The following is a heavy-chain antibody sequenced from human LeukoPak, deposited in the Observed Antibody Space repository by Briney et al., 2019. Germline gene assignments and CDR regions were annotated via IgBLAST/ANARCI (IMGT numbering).Heavy chain of an antibody. CDR3: AKARRQWELPSYYFDY. CDR1: GFTVSSNY. J-gene: IGHJ4*02. V-gene: IGHV3-23*01. CDR2: ISGSGGST. Sequence: GGSLRLSCAASGFTVSSNYMTWVRQAPGKGLEWVSAISGSGGSTYYADSVKGRFTIPRDNSKNTLYLQMNSLRAEDTAVYYCAKARRQWELPSYYFDYWGQGTLVTVSS. D-gene: IGHD1-26*01.